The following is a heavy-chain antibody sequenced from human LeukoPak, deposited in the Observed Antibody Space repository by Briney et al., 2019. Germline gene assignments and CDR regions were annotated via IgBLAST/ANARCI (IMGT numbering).Heavy chain of an antibody. Sequence: GGSLRLSCAASEFSFSTYGMSWVRQAPGKGLEWVSVISGSGGSTYYADSVKGRFTISRDNSKNTLYLQMNSLRAEDTAVYYCAKGSYDILTVRYFDYWGQGTLVTVSS. J-gene: IGHJ4*02. CDR3: AKGSYDILTVRYFDY. D-gene: IGHD3-9*01. V-gene: IGHV3-23*01. CDR1: EFSFSTYG. CDR2: ISGSGGST.